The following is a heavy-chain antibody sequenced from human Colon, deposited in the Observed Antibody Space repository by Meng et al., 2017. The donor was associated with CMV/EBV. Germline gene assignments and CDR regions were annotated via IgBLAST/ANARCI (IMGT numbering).Heavy chain of an antibody. J-gene: IGHJ4*02. CDR2: VYHSGST. Sequence: LPFQDSGPGLVKPSETLFLTCTVSGGSFINNSYFWGWIRQPPVKGLEYIGSVYHSGSTYYNPSLKSRVTISVDTSKNQFSLKLSSVTAADTAMYYCARVVLNFFDHWGQGTLVTVSS. CDR3: ARVVLNFFDH. V-gene: IGHV4-39*07. CDR1: GGSFINNSYF.